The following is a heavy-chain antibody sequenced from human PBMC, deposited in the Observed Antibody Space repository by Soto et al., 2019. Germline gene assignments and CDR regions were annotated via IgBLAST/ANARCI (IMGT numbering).Heavy chain of an antibody. CDR1: GFSLSTSGVG. CDR3: ARGDRTYYDYVWGSYRINAFDI. J-gene: IGHJ3*02. V-gene: IGHV2-5*01. D-gene: IGHD3-16*02. CDR2: IYWNDDK. Sequence: SGPTLGNDTQTLTLTCTFSGFSLSTSGVGVGWIRQPPGKALEWLALIYWNDDKRYSPSLKSRLTITKDTSKNQVVLTMTNMDPVDTATYYCARGDRTYYDYVWGSYRINAFDIWGQGTIVTLTS.